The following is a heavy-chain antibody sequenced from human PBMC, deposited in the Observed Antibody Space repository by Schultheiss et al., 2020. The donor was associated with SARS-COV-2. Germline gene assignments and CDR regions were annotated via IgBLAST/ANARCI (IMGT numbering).Heavy chain of an antibody. D-gene: IGHD3-9*01. CDR2: ISYDGSHH. Sequence: GESLTISCSASGFTFSSYALHWVRQAPGKGLEWVAVISYDGSHHDYRDSVKGRFSISRDNSRNTLYLQMNSLTFEDSAVYYCARDSRRYCDSPTCRWFDPWGQGALVTVSS. CDR1: GFTFSSYA. V-gene: IGHV3-30*10. J-gene: IGHJ5*02. CDR3: ARDSRRYCDSPTCRWFDP.